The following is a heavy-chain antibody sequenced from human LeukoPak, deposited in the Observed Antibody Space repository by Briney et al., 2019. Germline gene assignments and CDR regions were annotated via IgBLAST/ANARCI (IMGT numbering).Heavy chain of an antibody. CDR3: ARHRSTPYDFWSGYDPPGAFDI. CDR2: IYYSGST. D-gene: IGHD3-3*01. CDR1: GGSISSSSYY. J-gene: IGHJ3*02. V-gene: IGHV4-39*01. Sequence: SETLSLTCTVSGGSISSSSYYWGWIRQPPGRGLEWIGSIYYSGSTYYNPSLKSRVTISVDTSKNQFSLKLSSVTAADTAVYYCARHRSTPYDFWSGYDPPGAFDIWGQGTMVTVSS.